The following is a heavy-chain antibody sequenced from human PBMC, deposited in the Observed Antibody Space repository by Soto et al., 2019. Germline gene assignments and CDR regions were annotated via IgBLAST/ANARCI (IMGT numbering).Heavy chain of an antibody. V-gene: IGHV4-39*01. CDR3: ARRVTAPNWFAP. CDR2: IYYSGST. CDR1: GGSISSSGYY. Sequence: PSETLSLTCTVSGGSISSSGYYWGWIRHPPGKGLEWIGSIYYSGSTYHNPSLKSRVTISVDTSKNQFSLKLSSVTAADTAVYYCARRVTAPNWFAPWGQGTLVTVSS. J-gene: IGHJ5*02. D-gene: IGHD2-21*02.